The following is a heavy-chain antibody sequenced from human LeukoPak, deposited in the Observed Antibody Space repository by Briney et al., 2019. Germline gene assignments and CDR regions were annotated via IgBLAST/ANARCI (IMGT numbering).Heavy chain of an antibody. Sequence: GGSLRLSCTASGFTFSSYTMNWVRQAPGKGLEWISSITATSESKQYADSVEGRVSISRDNFKNSMFLQMNSLRAEDTAVYYCARDKSTLGGYSYGIDYWGQGTLVTVSS. J-gene: IGHJ4*02. CDR1: GFTFSSYT. D-gene: IGHD5-18*01. CDR2: ITATSESK. V-gene: IGHV3-48*01. CDR3: ARDKSTLGGYSYGIDY.